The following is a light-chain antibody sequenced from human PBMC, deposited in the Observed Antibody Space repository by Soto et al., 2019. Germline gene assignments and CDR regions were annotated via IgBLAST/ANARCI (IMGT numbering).Light chain of an antibody. V-gene: IGKV1-33*01. CDR2: DAS. CDR3: QQYDNLPPDS. Sequence: DIQMTQSPSSLSASVGDRVTITCQASQDISNYLNWYQQKPGKAPKLLIYDASNLETGVPSRFSGSGSGTDFTFTISSLQPEDIATSYCQQYDNLPPDSFSPGTKVDIK. CDR1: QDISNY. J-gene: IGKJ3*01.